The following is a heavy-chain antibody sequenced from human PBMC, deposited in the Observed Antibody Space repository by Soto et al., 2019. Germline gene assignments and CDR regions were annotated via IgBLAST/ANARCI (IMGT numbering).Heavy chain of an antibody. J-gene: IGHJ3*02. D-gene: IGHD3-9*01. Sequence: PGGSLRLSCAASGFTFDDYAMSWFRQAPGKGLEWVGFIRSKAYGGTTEYAASVKGRFTISRDDSKSIAYLQMNSLKTEDTAVYYCTRDTLYDDILTGYYADAFDIWGQGTMVTVSS. V-gene: IGHV3-49*03. CDR2: IRSKAYGGTT. CDR3: TRDTLYDDILTGYYADAFDI. CDR1: GFTFDDYA.